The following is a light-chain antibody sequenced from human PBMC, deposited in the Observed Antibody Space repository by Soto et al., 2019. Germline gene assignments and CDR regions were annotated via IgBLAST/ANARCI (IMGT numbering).Light chain of an antibody. CDR1: QSISSW. V-gene: IGKV1-5*03. J-gene: IGKJ5*01. CDR2: KAS. Sequence: DIQMTQSPFTLSASVGDRVTITCRASQSISSWLAWYQQKPGKAPKLLIYKASSLESGVPSRFSGSGSGTEFTLTISSLQPDDFATYYCQQYNSYPITFGQGTRLAI. CDR3: QQYNSYPIT.